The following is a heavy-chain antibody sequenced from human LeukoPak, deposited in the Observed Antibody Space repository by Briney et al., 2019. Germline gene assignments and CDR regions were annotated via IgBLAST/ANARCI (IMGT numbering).Heavy chain of an antibody. CDR2: INPNSGGT. J-gene: IGHJ3*02. Sequence: ASVKVSCKASGYTFTGYYMHWVRQAPGQGLEWMGWINPNSGGTNYAQKFQGRVMLTTDTLTATAYMELRSLSSDDTAVYYCARDQRHAFDIWGQGTMVTVSS. CDR1: GYTFTGYY. V-gene: IGHV1-2*02. CDR3: ARDQRHAFDI.